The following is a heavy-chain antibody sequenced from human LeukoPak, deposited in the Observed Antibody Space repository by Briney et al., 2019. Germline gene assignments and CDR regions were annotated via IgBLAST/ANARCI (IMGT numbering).Heavy chain of an antibody. CDR3: AKEVDSSLMD. CDR2: IKQDGSEK. D-gene: IGHD6-6*01. CDR1: GFTFSSYW. Sequence: GGSLRLSCAASGFTFSSYWMSWVRQAPGKGLEWVANIKQDGSEKYYVDSVRSRFTISRDNAKNSLYLQMNSLRAEDTAVYYCAKEVDSSLMDWGQGTLVTVSS. J-gene: IGHJ4*02. V-gene: IGHV3-7*01.